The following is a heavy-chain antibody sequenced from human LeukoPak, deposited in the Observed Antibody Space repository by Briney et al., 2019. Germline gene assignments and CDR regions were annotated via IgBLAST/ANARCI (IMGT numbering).Heavy chain of an antibody. CDR2: MNPNSGNT. CDR1: GYTFTSYD. J-gene: IGHJ4*02. D-gene: IGHD1-26*01. Sequence: GASVKVSCKASGYTFTSYDINWVRQATGQGLEWMGWMNPNSGNTGYAQKFQGRVTMTRDTSISTAYMELSRLRSDDTAVYYCARAEWELLPLYYFDYWGQGTLVTVSS. CDR3: ARAEWELLPLYYFDY. V-gene: IGHV1-8*01.